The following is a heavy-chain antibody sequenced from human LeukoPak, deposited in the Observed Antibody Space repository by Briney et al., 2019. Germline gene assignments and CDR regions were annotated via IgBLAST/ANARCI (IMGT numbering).Heavy chain of an antibody. Sequence: GGSLRLSCAASGFTFSSYAMSWVRQAPGKGLEWVSVIYSGGSTYYADSVKGRFTISRDNSKNTLYLQMNSLRAEDTAVYYCARDTGVVFIDYWGQGTLVTVSS. D-gene: IGHD4-23*01. J-gene: IGHJ4*02. CDR2: IYSGGST. CDR3: ARDTGVVFIDY. CDR1: GFTFSSYA. V-gene: IGHV3-66*01.